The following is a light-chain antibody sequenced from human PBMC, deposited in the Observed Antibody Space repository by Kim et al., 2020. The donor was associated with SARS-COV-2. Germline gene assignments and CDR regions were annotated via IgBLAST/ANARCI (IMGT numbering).Light chain of an antibody. CDR3: QQANSFPLT. V-gene: IGKV1-12*01. CDR1: QGSSSW. CDR2: AAS. Sequence: ASVGDRCTSACRASQGSSSWFAWYQQKPGKAPKLLIYAASSLHSGVPSRFSGSGSGTDFTLTISSLQPEDFATYYCQQANSFPLTFGGGTKVDIK. J-gene: IGKJ4*01.